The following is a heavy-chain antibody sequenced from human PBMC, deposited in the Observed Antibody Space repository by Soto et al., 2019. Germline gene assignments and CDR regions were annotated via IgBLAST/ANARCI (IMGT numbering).Heavy chain of an antibody. J-gene: IGHJ4*02. CDR1: GFTFSSYA. CDR3: ARDFGSLGATIDY. V-gene: IGHV3-23*01. CDR2: ISDSGGST. D-gene: IGHD1-26*01. Sequence: GGSLRLSCAASGFTFSSYAMSWVRQAPGKGLEWVSTISDSGGSTYYADSVKGRFTISRDNSKNTLNLQMNSLRAEDTAVYYCARDFGSLGATIDYWGQGTLVTVSS.